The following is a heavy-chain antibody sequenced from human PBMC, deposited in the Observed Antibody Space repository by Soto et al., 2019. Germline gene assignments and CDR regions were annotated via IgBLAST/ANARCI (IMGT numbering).Heavy chain of an antibody. D-gene: IGHD6-19*01. CDR2: INHSGST. J-gene: IGHJ6*02. CDR3: ASWGRTVAGVERKGYYYGMDV. CDR1: GGSFSGYY. Sequence: SETLSLTCAVYGGSFSGYYWSWIRQPPGKGLEWIGEINHSGSTNYNPSLKSRVTISVDTSKNQFSLRAEDTAVYYCASWGRTVAGVERKGYYYGMDVWGQGTTVTVSS. V-gene: IGHV4-34*01.